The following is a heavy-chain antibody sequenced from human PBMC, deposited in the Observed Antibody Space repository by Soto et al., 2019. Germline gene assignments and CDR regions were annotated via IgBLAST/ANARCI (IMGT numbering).Heavy chain of an antibody. D-gene: IGHD3-10*01. V-gene: IGHV4-34*01. CDR3: ATSFWFGTQPEI. CDR2: ISPSGTT. J-gene: IGHJ1*01. CDR1: GGSFSENY. Sequence: QVHLEQWGAGLLKPSETLSLSCGVSGGSFSENYWTWFRQPPGKGLEWIGEISPSGTTKYVPSLKSRVTISKDTSKNQFSLKVTSVTASDTAVYFCATSFWFGTQPEIGGQWTLVTVSS.